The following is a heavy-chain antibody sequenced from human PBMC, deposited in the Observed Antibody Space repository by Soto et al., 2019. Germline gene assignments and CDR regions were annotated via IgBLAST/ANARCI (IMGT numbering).Heavy chain of an antibody. Sequence: SETLSLTCAVSGGSISSSNWWSWVRQPPGKGLEWIGEIYHSGSTNYNPSLKSRVTISVDKSKNQFSLKLSSVTAADTAVYYCARTIFTDYASSGYYHSLDYWGQGNLVTVSS. CDR2: IYHSGST. D-gene: IGHD3-22*01. J-gene: IGHJ4*02. CDR1: GGSISSSNW. V-gene: IGHV4-4*02. CDR3: ARTIFTDYASSGYYHSLDY.